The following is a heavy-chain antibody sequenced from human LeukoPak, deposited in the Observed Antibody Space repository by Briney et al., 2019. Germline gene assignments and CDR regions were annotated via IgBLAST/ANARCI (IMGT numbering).Heavy chain of an antibody. D-gene: IGHD2-2*01. CDR2: ISSSSSYI. Sequence: PGGSLRLSCAASGFTFSSYSMNWVRQAPGKGLEWVSSISSSSSYIYYADSVKGQFTISRDNAKNSLYLQMNSLRAEDTAVYYCARETYCTSTNCPIGDYFDYWGQGTLVTVSS. V-gene: IGHV3-21*01. J-gene: IGHJ4*02. CDR1: GFTFSSYS. CDR3: ARETYCTSTNCPIGDYFDY.